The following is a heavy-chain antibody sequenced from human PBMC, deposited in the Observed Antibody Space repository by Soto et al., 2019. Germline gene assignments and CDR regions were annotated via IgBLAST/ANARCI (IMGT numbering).Heavy chain of an antibody. CDR2: IIPNLGIA. CDR3: SRATVTTQPSDY. J-gene: IGHJ4*02. V-gene: IGHV1-69*02. D-gene: IGHD4-17*01. Sequence: QVQLVQSGAEVKKPGSSVKVSCKASGGTFSSYTISWVRQAPGQGLEWMGRIIPNLGIANYAQKFQGRVTITADKYTSTDYMELSSLRPEDTDVSYCSRATVTTQPSDYWGQGTLVTVSS. CDR1: GGTFSSYT.